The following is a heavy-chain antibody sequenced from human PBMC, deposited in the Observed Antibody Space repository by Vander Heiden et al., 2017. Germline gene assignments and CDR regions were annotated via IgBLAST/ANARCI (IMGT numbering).Heavy chain of an antibody. V-gene: IGHV3-48*02. CDR3: ARVSGYSDYD. J-gene: IGHJ4*02. D-gene: IGHD5-12*01. Sequence: ADSVKGRFTISRDNAKNSLYLQMNSLRDEDTAVYYCARVSGYSDYDWVQGTLVTVSS.